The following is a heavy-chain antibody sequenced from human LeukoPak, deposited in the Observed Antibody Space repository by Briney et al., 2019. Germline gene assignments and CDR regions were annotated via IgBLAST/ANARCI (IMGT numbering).Heavy chain of an antibody. CDR1: GYTFTSYY. D-gene: IGHD3-9*01. V-gene: IGHV7-4-1*02. Sequence: ASVKVSCKASGYTFTSYYLHWVRQAPGQGLEWMGWINTNTGNPTYAQGFTGRFVFSLDTSVSTAYLQISSLKTEDTAVYYCARYSWLSALGLFDSWGQGTLVTVSS. CDR3: ARYSWLSALGLFDS. J-gene: IGHJ4*02. CDR2: INTNTGNP.